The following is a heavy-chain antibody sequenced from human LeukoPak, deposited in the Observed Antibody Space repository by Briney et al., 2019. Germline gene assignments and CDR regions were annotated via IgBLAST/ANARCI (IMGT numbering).Heavy chain of an antibody. V-gene: IGHV4-59*08. CDR3: ASRYYYDSTRGFDY. J-gene: IGHJ4*02. CDR1: GGSISSYY. Sequence: SETLSLTCTVSGGSISSYYWSWIRQPPGKGLEWIGYIYYSGSTNYNPSLKSRVTISADTSKNQFSLKLSSVTAADTAVYYCASRYYYDSTRGFDYWGQGTLVTVSS. CDR2: IYYSGST. D-gene: IGHD3-22*01.